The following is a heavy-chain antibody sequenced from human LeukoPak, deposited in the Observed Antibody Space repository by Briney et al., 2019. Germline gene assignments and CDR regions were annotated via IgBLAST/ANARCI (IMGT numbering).Heavy chain of an antibody. CDR2: IRSKANSYAT. D-gene: IGHD3-22*01. Sequence: GGSLRLSCAASGFTFSGSAMHCVRQASGKGLEWVGRIRSKANSYATAYAASVKGRFTISRDDSKNTAYLQMNSLKTEDTAVYYCTGQYYYDSSGYYRKASAYYYYMDVWGKGTAVTVSS. CDR1: GFTFSGSA. J-gene: IGHJ6*03. V-gene: IGHV3-73*01. CDR3: TGQYYYDSSGYYRKASAYYYYMDV.